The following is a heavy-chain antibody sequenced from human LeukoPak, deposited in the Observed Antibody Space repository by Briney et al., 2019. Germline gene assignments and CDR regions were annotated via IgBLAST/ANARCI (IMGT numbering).Heavy chain of an antibody. CDR1: GFTFSRYG. CDR2: ISYDGSNK. J-gene: IGHJ3*02. V-gene: IGHV3-30*03. CDR3: ARSGWGNRQAFDI. D-gene: IGHD6-19*01. Sequence: PGGSLRLSCAASGFTFSRYGMHWVRQAPGKGLEWMAVISYDGSNKYYADSVKGRFTISRDNSKNTLYLQMNSLRAEDTAVYYCARSGWGNRQAFDIWGQGTMVTVSS.